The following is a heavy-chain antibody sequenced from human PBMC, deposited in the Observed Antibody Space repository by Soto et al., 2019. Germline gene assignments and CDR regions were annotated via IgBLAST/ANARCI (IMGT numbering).Heavy chain of an antibody. CDR1: GGSISSYY. J-gene: IGHJ3*02. D-gene: IGHD2-2*01. CDR3: ALLEIVVVPAAGQYYAFDI. Sequence: SETLSLTCTVSGGSISSYYWSWIRQPPGKGLEWIGYIYYSGSTNYNPSLKSRVTISVDTSKNQFSLKLSSVTAADTAVYYCALLEIVVVPAAGQYYAFDIWGQGTMVTVSS. CDR2: IYYSGST. V-gene: IGHV4-59*08.